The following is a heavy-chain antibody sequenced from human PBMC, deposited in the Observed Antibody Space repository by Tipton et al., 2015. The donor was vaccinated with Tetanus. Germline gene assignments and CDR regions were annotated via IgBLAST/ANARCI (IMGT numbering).Heavy chain of an antibody. Sequence: LRLSCTVSGGSVNSGGYYWSWIRQPPGKGLEWIGYASYSGRSNYNPSLKSRVIISIDASKNQFSLKLSSVAAADTAVYYCARAYDFWSGHLDFWGQGTLVTVSS. CDR2: ASYSGRS. V-gene: IGHV4-61*08. J-gene: IGHJ4*02. CDR1: GGSVNSGGYY. CDR3: ARAYDFWSGHLDF. D-gene: IGHD3-3*01.